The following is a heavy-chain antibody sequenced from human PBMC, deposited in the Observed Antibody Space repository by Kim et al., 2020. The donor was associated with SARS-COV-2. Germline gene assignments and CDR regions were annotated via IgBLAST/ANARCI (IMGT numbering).Heavy chain of an antibody. CDR2: IYPRDSDT. V-gene: IGHV5-51*01. CDR3: ARVKSVTLYNFFDS. D-gene: IGHD3-3*01. Sequence: GESLKISCKGSGYGFTSYWIAWVRQIPGKGLEWMGSIYPRDSDTRYSPSFQGLVTFSADKSISTAHLQWNTLKASDTAMYYCARVKSVTLYNFFDSWGQGTLVIVSS. J-gene: IGHJ5*01. CDR1: GYGFTSYW.